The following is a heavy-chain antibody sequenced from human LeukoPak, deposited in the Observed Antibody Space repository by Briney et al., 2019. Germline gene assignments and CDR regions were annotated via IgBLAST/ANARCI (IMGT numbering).Heavy chain of an antibody. CDR2: ISSSGSTI. D-gene: IGHD2-2*01. CDR3: ARGLVPAASREGFDP. V-gene: IGHV3-11*01. Sequence: GGSLRLSCAASGFTFSDYYMSWIRQAPGKGLEWVSYISSSGSTIYYADSVKGRFTISRGNAKNSLYLQMNSLRAEDTAVYYCARGLVPAASREGFDPWGQGTLVTVSS. CDR1: GFTFSDYY. J-gene: IGHJ5*02.